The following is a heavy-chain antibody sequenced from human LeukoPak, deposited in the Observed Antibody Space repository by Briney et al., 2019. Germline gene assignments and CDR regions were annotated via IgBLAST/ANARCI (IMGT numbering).Heavy chain of an antibody. CDR1: GFTFDDYA. D-gene: IGHD3-16*01. Sequence: GRSLRLSCAASGFTFDDYAMHWVRQAPGKGLEWVSGISWNSGSIGYADSVKGRFTISRDNAKNSLYLQMNSLRAEDTALYYCARESQLIRGWFDPWGQGTPVTVSS. J-gene: IGHJ5*02. V-gene: IGHV3-9*01. CDR2: ISWNSGSI. CDR3: ARESQLIRGWFDP.